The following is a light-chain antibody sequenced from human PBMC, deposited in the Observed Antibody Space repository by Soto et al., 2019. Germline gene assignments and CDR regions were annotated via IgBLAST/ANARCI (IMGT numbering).Light chain of an antibody. CDR3: QKYYNLPLT. CDR2: DAS. J-gene: IGKJ4*01. Sequence: DIQLTQSPPSQSASVGDRVTITCQASQDINNYLNWYQQKPGKAPKLLIDDASTLETGVPSRFSVSGSGTDFTFTISSLQPEDFSTYYCQKYYNLPLTFVGGTKVEIK. V-gene: IGKV1-33*01. CDR1: QDINNY.